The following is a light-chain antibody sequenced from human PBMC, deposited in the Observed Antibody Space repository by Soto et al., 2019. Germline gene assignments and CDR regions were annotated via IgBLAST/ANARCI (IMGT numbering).Light chain of an antibody. CDR3: TSYAGSNNFCV. CDR2: EVN. V-gene: IGLV2-8*01. J-gene: IGLJ1*01. CDR1: SRDVGGYDY. Sequence: QSALTQPPSPSGSPGQTVSISCLVNSRDVGGYDYVSWYQQHPGKVPKLIIYEVNKRPSGVPDRFSGSKSGNTASLTVSGLQADDEADYYCTSYAGSNNFCVFGTGTKVTVL.